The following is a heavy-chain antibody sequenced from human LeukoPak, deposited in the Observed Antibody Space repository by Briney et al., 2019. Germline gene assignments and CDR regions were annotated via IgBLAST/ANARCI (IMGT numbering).Heavy chain of an antibody. V-gene: IGHV3-23*01. CDR1: GLTFSSYP. CDR2: ISGGGGST. D-gene: IGHD3-10*01. CDR3: AKGAYFSGSYGFSFDY. J-gene: IGHJ4*02. Sequence: GGSLRLSCAASGLTFSSYPMTWVRQAPGKGLEWVSAISGGGGSTHYADSVKGRFTISRDNSKNTLYLQMNSLRAEDTAVYFCAKGAYFSGSYGFSFDYWGQGTLVTVSS.